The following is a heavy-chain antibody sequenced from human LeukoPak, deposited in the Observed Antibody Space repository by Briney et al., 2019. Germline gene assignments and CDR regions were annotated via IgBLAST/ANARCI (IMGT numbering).Heavy chain of an antibody. V-gene: IGHV5-51*01. CDR2: IYPGDSDT. CDR1: GYSFTSYW. J-gene: IGHJ4*02. Sequence: GASLQISCKGSGYSFTSYWIGWVRQLPGKGLEWMGIIYPGDSDTRYSPSFQGQVTISADKSISTVYLQWSSLKASDTAMYYCARSSSYGYDYWGQGTLVTVSS. D-gene: IGHD5-18*01. CDR3: ARSSSYGYDY.